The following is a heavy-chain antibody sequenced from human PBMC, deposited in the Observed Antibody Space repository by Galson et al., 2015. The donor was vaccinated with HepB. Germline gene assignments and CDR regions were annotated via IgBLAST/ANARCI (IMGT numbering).Heavy chain of an antibody. CDR1: GFTFSTNV. D-gene: IGHD6-19*01. V-gene: IGHV3-30*18. CDR3: AEDYSSGWDLGH. Sequence: SLRLSCAASGFTFSTNVMHWVRQAPGKGLEWVAVISYDGNTQYYADSVKGRFTPSRDNSKNTLSLQMNSLKPEDTAIYYCAEDYSSGWDLGHWGQGTLVTVSS. J-gene: IGHJ5*02. CDR2: ISYDGNTQ.